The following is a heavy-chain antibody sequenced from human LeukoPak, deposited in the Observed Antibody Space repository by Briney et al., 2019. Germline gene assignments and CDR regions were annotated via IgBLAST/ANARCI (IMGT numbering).Heavy chain of an antibody. V-gene: IGHV3-23*01. D-gene: IGHD2-15*01. J-gene: IGHJ4*02. CDR3: ARDGPGVVVRATLHSDLDY. CDR1: GFHFRSYA. Sequence: RPLRLLLAASGFHFRSYALRWGRQAPGKGVVGGSGIWVGGGSTDYADSVKGRFTISRDNSKNTLYLQMNSLRAEDTAVYHCARDGPGVVVRATLHSDLDYWGQGTLVTVSS. CDR2: IWVGGGST.